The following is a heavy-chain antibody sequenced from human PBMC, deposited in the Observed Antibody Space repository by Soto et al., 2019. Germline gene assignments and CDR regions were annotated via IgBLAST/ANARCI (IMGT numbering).Heavy chain of an antibody. CDR2: IYYSGRS. J-gene: IGHJ4*02. CDR1: GGSISSYY. CDR3: PRGKDYYLTGGYFDY. Sequence: SETLSLTCTVSGGSISSYYWSWIRQPPGKGLERIGYIYYSGRSNYSPSLKSRVTISVDTSKNQFSLKLSSVTAADTAVYYCPRGKDYYLTGGYFDYWGQGTLVTVS. D-gene: IGHD1-26*01. V-gene: IGHV4-59*01.